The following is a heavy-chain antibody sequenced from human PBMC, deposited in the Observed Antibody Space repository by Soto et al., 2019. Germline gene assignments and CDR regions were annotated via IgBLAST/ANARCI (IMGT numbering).Heavy chain of an antibody. CDR2: ILYDGSKK. CDR1: EFTFNNYV. Sequence: QVHLVESGGGEVQPGRSLRLSCAASEFTFNNYVIHWVRQAPGKGLEWVASILYDGSKKWYADSVKGRFTISRDDSENTLFLQMNSLRAEDTAVYYCAREVRRTGGLDVWGQRTTVTVSS. V-gene: IGHV3-30-3*01. CDR3: AREVRRTGGLDV. J-gene: IGHJ6*02.